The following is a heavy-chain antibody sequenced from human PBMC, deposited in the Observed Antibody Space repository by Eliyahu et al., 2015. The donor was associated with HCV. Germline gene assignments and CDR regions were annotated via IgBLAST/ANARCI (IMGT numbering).Heavy chain of an antibody. V-gene: IGHV3-53*01. CDR1: GFTVSSNY. CDR3: ASLPYDSSGYPAEYFQH. CDR2: IYSGGST. Sequence: EVQLVESGGGLIQPGGSLRLSCAASGFTVSSNYMSWVRQAPGKGLEWVSVIYSGGSTYYADSVKGRFTISRDNSKNTLYLQMNSLRAEDTAVYYCASLPYDSSGYPAEYFQHWGQGTLVTVSS. J-gene: IGHJ1*01. D-gene: IGHD3-22*01.